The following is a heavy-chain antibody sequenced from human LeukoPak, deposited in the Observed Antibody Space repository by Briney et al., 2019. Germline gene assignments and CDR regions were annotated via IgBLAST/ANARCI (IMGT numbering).Heavy chain of an antibody. D-gene: IGHD1-26*01. Sequence: ASVKVSCKASGGTFSSYAISWVRQAPGQGLEWMGGIIPIFGTANYAQKFQGRVTITAGESTSTAYMELSSLRSEDTAVYYCAGAASGEFDYWGQGTLVTVSS. J-gene: IGHJ4*02. V-gene: IGHV1-69*13. CDR2: IIPIFGTA. CDR3: AGAASGEFDY. CDR1: GGTFSSYA.